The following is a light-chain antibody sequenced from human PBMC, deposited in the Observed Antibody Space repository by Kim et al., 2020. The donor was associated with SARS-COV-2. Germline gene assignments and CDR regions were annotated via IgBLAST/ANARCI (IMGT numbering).Light chain of an antibody. CDR1: QDISNY. CDR3: QQYDKLPH. J-gene: IGKJ4*01. CDR2: DAS. Sequence: DIQMTQSPSSLSASVGDRVTITCQASQDISNYLNWYQQKPGKAPKLLIYDASNLETGVPSRFSGSGSGTDFTFTISSLQPEDIATYYCQQYDKLPHFGGGTKVDIK. V-gene: IGKV1-33*01.